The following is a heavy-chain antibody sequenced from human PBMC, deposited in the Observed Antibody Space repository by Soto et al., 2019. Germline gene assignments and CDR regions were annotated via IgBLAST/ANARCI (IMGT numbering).Heavy chain of an antibody. CDR1: GFTFSSYA. Sequence: GGSLRLSCAASGFTFSSYAMHWVRHAPGKGLEWVAVISYDGSNKYYADSVKGRFTISRDNSKNTLYLQMNSLRAEDTAVYYCARDPGNWNDEGKFDYWGQGTLVTVSS. CDR2: ISYDGSNK. V-gene: IGHV3-30-3*01. D-gene: IGHD1-1*01. CDR3: ARDPGNWNDEGKFDY. J-gene: IGHJ4*02.